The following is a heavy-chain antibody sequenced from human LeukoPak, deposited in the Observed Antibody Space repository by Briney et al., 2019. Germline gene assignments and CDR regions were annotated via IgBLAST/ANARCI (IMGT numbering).Heavy chain of an antibody. CDR1: GFTFSRLW. CDR3: ARVHSSSWYYGSYYYYYYMDV. CDR2: IKQDGSEK. J-gene: IGHJ6*03. D-gene: IGHD6-13*01. Sequence: GGSLRLSCAASGFTFSRLWMSWVRQAPGKGLEWVANIKQDGSEKYYVDSVKGRFTISRDNAKNSLYLQMNSLRAEDTAVYYCARVHSSSWYYGSYYYYYYMDVWGKGTTVTVSS. V-gene: IGHV3-7*01.